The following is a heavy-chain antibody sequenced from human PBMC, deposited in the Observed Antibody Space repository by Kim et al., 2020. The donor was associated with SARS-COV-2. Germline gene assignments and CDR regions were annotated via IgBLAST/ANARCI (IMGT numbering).Heavy chain of an antibody. CDR3: ARVTTIFGVVVSGFDY. V-gene: IGHV4-31*03. D-gene: IGHD3-3*01. CDR1: GVSISSGGYY. CDR2: IYYSGST. Sequence: SETLSLTCTVSGVSISSGGYYWSWIRQHPGKGLEWIGYIYYSGSTYYNPSLKSRVTISVDTSKNQFSLKLSSVTAADTAVYYCARVTTIFGVVVSGFDYWGQGTLVTVSS. J-gene: IGHJ4*02.